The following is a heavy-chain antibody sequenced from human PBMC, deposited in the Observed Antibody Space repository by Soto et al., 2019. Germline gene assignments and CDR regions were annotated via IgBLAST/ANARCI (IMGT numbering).Heavy chain of an antibody. CDR2: ISGSGGST. CDR3: ANLIVGAFDY. Sequence: EVQLLESGGGLVQPGGSLRLSCAASGFTFSSYAMSWVRQAPGKGLEWVSGISGSGGSTYYADSVKGRFTTSSDNSKNTLYLQMNSLRAEDTAVYYCANLIVGAFDYWGQGTLVTVSS. V-gene: IGHV3-23*01. J-gene: IGHJ4*02. D-gene: IGHD1-26*01. CDR1: GFTFSSYA.